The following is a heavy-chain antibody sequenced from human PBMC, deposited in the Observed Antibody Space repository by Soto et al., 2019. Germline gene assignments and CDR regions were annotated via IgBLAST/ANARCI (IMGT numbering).Heavy chain of an antibody. CDR3: ARGPGGPDGPGDY. CDR2: INAGNGNT. CDR1: GYTFTSYA. Sequence: QVQLVQSGAEVKKPGASVKVSCKACGYTFTSYAMRWVRQAPGQRLEWMGWINAGNGNTKYSQKFQGRVTITRDTSASTAYMELSSLRSEDTAVYYCARGPGGPDGPGDYWGQGTLVTVSS. D-gene: IGHD2-15*01. J-gene: IGHJ4*02. V-gene: IGHV1-3*01.